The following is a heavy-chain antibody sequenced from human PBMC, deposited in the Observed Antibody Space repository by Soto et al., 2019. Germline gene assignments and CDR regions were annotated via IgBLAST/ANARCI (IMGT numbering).Heavy chain of an antibody. CDR3: ARQDEYSSGLDY. Sequence: PSETLSLTCTVFGGSISSSSYYWGWIRQPAGRGLEWVGSIYFSGSTYYNPSLQSRVTISVDTSKNQFSLKLCSVTAAETAVYYCARQDEYSSGLDYWGHGTLVTVSS. V-gene: IGHV4-39*01. CDR2: IYFSGST. D-gene: IGHD6-19*01. J-gene: IGHJ4*01. CDR1: GGSISSSSYY.